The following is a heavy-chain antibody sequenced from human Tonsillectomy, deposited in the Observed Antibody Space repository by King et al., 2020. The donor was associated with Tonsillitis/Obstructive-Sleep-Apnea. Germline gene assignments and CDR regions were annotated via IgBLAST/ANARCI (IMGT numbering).Heavy chain of an antibody. CDR2: ISAYNGNT. Sequence: LVQSGAKVKKPGASVKVSCKASGYTFTSYGISWVRQAPGQGLEWMGWISAYNGNTNYAQKLQGRVTMTTDTSPSTAYMELRSLRSDDTAVYYCARSRYYYDSSGYPDWYFDLWGRGTLVTVSS. CDR3: ARSRYYYDSSGYPDWYFDL. V-gene: IGHV1-18*01. CDR1: GYTFTSYG. D-gene: IGHD3-22*01. J-gene: IGHJ2*01.